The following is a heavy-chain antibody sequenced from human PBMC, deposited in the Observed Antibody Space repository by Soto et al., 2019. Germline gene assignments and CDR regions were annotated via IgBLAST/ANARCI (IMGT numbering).Heavy chain of an antibody. J-gene: IGHJ4*02. D-gene: IGHD5-12*01. CDR1: GGTFSSLG. V-gene: IGHV1-69*01. Sequence: QVQLLQSGAEVKRPGSSVKVSCEASGGTFSSLGFTWVRQAPGQGLEWMGGIIPISGRTTFVQKFQGRVPLSADAATRTLNMEMTPLSSNDTAIYYCATRGTPARWLEVADNWGQGTLVTFSS. CDR2: IIPISGRT. CDR3: ATRGTPARWLEVADN.